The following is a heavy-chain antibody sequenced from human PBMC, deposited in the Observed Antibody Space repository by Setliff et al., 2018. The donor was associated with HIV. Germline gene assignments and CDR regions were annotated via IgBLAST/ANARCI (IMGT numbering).Heavy chain of an antibody. CDR1: GGSFTDIGGSFTDYY. J-gene: IGHJ3*02. V-gene: IGHV4-39*01. CDR3: ARHSIAVVIGVPERDDAFDI. D-gene: IGHD2-21*01. CDR2: VYYTWST. Sequence: SETLSLTCAVFGGSFTDIGGSFTDYYWIWIRQPPGKGLEWIGSVYYTWSTYYNPSLKSRVTVSVDTSKNQFSLKLSSVTAADTAVYYCARHSIAVVIGVPERDDAFDIWGHGTMVTVSS.